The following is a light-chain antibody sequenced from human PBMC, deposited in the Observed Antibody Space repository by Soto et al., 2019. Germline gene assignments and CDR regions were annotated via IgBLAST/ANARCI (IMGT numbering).Light chain of an antibody. CDR3: QQYASSPT. J-gene: IGKJ1*01. CDR1: QSVTNSY. Sequence: EIVLTQSPGTLSLSLGERATLSCRASQSVTNSYVAWYQQQLGQAPRLLIYGASIRATGIPDRFSGSGSGTDFTLTISGLEPEDSAVFYCQQYASSPTFGQGTKVEIK. CDR2: GAS. V-gene: IGKV3-20*01.